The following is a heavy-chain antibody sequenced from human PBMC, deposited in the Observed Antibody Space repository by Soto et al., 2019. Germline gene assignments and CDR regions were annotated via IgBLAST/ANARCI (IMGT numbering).Heavy chain of an antibody. Sequence: QVQLVESGGGVVQPGRSLRLSCAASGFTFSSYGMHWVRQAPGKGLEWVAVISYDGSNKYYADSVKGRFTISRDNSKNTLYLQMNSLRAEDTAVYYCAKAHQKVGFGKELAGDYWGQGTLVTVSS. J-gene: IGHJ4*02. D-gene: IGHD3-10*01. V-gene: IGHV3-30*18. CDR3: AKAHQKVGFGKELAGDY. CDR1: GFTFSSYG. CDR2: ISYDGSNK.